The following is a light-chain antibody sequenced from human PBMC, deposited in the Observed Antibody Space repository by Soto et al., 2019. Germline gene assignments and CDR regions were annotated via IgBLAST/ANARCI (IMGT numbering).Light chain of an antibody. J-gene: IGKJ5*01. Sequence: DIQMTQSPSSLSASVGDRVTITCRASESISRHLNWYQQKPGKAPKLLIYAASSLQNGVPSRFSGSGSGTDFTLTIRNLQPEDFATYYCQQCYSTLSLTFGQGTRLEIK. V-gene: IGKV1-39*01. CDR3: QQCYSTLSLT. CDR1: ESISRH. CDR2: AAS.